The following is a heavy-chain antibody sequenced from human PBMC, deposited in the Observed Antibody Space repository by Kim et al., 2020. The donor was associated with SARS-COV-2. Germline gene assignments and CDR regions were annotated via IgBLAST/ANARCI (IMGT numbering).Heavy chain of an antibody. CDR3: ARGLSMVRGVINNLFVYGMDV. Sequence: GGSLRLSCAASGFTVSSNYMSWVRQAPGKGLEWVSFIYTGGATYYADSVKGRFTISRDNSRNTMYLQMNSLGAEDTAVYYCARGLSMVRGVINNLFVYGMDVWGQGTTVTVSS. CDR1: GFTVSSNY. D-gene: IGHD3-10*01. V-gene: IGHV3-66*01. CDR2: IYTGGAT. J-gene: IGHJ6*02.